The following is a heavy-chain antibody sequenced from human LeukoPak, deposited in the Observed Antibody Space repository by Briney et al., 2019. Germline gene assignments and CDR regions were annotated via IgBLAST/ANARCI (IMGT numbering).Heavy chain of an antibody. CDR3: ARGSRLSFTRSRFKWFYP. V-gene: IGHV4-34*01. D-gene: IGHD3-16*01. CDR2: INHSGST. J-gene: IGHJ5*02. CDR1: GGSFSGYY. Sequence: SETLSLTCAVYGGSFSGYYWSWIRQPPGKGLEWIGEINHSGSTNYNPSLKSRVTISVDTSKNQFSLKLSSVTAADTAVYYCARGSRLSFTRSRFKWFYPWGQGTLVTVSS.